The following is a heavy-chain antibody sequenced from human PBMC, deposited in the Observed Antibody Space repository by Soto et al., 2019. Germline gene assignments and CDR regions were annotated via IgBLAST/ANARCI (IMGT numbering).Heavy chain of an antibody. Sequence: EVQLVESGGDSVKPGGSLRLSCAASGFTFTYVWMTWVRQAPGKGLEWVGRIKRKSDGETTDYAAPVKGRFTISRDDSQNTLYLEMNSLKTDDTAVYYCAADRYCSSNTCPGAFDIWGQGTMVRVSA. V-gene: IGHV3-15*01. CDR2: IKRKSDGETT. CDR3: AADRYCSSNTCPGAFDI. J-gene: IGHJ3*02. CDR1: GFTFTYVW. D-gene: IGHD2-2*01.